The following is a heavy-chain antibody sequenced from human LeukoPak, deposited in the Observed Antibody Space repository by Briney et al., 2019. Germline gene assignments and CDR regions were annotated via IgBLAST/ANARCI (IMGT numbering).Heavy chain of an antibody. J-gene: IGHJ4*02. V-gene: IGHV3-30-3*01. Sequence: GGSLRLSCAASGFTFSSYAMHWVRQAPGKGLEWVAVISYDGSNKYYADSVKGRFTISRDNSKNTLYLQMNSLRAEDTAVYYCARDREGIAAAGYLDYWGQGTLVTVSS. D-gene: IGHD6-13*01. CDR2: ISYDGSNK. CDR3: ARDREGIAAAGYLDY. CDR1: GFTFSSYA.